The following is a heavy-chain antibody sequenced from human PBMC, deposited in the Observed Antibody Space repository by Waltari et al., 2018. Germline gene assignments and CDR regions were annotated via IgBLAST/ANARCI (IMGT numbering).Heavy chain of an antibody. CDR2: ISSGSTYI. CDR1: VFSFSSWG. CDR3: TRDVYGSGGDYFEP. D-gene: IGHD6-19*01. V-gene: IGHV3-21*02. Sequence: QLEESGGGLVKPGGSLRLSCSASVFSFSSWGLNWVRQAPGKGLEWIASISSGSTYIFYADAVRGRFTISRDDAKDSLYLKVDSLRAEDTGVYYCTRDVYGSGGDYFEPWGQGTLVTVSS. J-gene: IGHJ4*02.